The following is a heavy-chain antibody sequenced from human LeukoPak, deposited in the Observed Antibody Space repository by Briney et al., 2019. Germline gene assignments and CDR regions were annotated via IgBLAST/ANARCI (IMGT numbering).Heavy chain of an antibody. CDR1: GYTFTSYY. D-gene: IGHD2-21*02. Sequence: GASVKVSCKASGYTFTSYYMHWVRQAPGQGLEWMGIINPSGGSTSYAQKFQGRVTMTRDMSTSTVYMEQSSLRSEDTAVYYCARGIGDRFRLQHVIDYWGQGTLVTVSS. J-gene: IGHJ4*02. V-gene: IGHV1-46*01. CDR3: ARGIGDRFRLQHVIDY. CDR2: INPSGGST.